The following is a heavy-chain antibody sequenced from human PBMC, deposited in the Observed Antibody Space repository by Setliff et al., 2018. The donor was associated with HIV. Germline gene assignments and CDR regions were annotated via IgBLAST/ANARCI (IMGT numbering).Heavy chain of an antibody. CDR3: ARKYYYDSSGYYSFDY. V-gene: IGHV3-23*01. CDR2: ISPSGGST. J-gene: IGHJ4*02. Sequence: GGSLRLSCAASGFTFGSYAMSWVRQAPGKGLGWVSAISPSGGSTYYADSVRGRFTIPRDNSKNTLYLQMNSLRAEDTALYYCARKYYYDSSGYYSFDYWGQGALVTVSS. D-gene: IGHD3-22*01. CDR1: GFTFGSYA.